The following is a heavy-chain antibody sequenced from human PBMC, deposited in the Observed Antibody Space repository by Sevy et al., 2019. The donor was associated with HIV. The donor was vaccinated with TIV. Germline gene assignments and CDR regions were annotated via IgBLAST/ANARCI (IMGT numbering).Heavy chain of an antibody. J-gene: IGHJ5*02. CDR2: ITSGSGYI. CDR3: AREHSGGSYYFDN. Sequence: GESLKISCAASGFTFNTYTMNWVRQTPGKGLEWVSSITSGSGYIYYADSVKGRFAISRDNGENSLYLQMDSLRVEDTGVYYCAREHSGGSYYFDNWGQGAQVTVSS. V-gene: IGHV3-21*01. D-gene: IGHD3-22*01. CDR1: GFTFNTYT.